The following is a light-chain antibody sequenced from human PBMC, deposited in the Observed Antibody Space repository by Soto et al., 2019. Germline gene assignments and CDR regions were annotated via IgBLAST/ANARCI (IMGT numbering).Light chain of an antibody. J-gene: IGKJ4*01. Sequence: EIVLTQSPGTLSLSPGERATLSCRASQSVSSSYLAWYQQKPGQAPRLLIYGASSRATGIPDRFSGSGSGTDFPLTISRLEPEDFAVYYCQQYGSSPPLTFGGGTKVESK. V-gene: IGKV3-20*01. CDR3: QQYGSSPPLT. CDR2: GAS. CDR1: QSVSSSY.